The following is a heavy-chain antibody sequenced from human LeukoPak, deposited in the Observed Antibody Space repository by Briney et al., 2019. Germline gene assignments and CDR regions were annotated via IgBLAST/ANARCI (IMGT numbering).Heavy chain of an antibody. CDR2: IWYDGSNK. CDR1: GFTFSSYG. J-gene: IGHJ4*02. CDR3: TTSSSGWYHFDY. V-gene: IGHV3-33*01. Sequence: GGSLRLSCAASGFTFSSYGMHWVRQAPGKGLEWVAVIWYDGSNKYYADSVKGRFTISRDNSKNTLYLQMNSLKTEDTAVYYCTTSSSGWYHFDYWGQGTLVTVSS. D-gene: IGHD6-19*01.